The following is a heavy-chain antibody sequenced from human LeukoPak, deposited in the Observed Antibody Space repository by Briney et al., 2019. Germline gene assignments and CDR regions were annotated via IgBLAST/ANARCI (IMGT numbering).Heavy chain of an antibody. CDR2: IYYSGST. CDR3: ARQYSSSWYLDAFDI. V-gene: IGHV4-59*05. Sequence: PSETLSLTCTVSGGSISSYYWSWIRQPPGKGLEWIGSIYYSGSTYYNPSLKSRVTISVDTSKNQFSLKLSSVTAADTAVYYCARQYSSSWYLDAFDIWGQGTMVTVSS. CDR1: GGSISSYY. J-gene: IGHJ3*02. D-gene: IGHD6-13*01.